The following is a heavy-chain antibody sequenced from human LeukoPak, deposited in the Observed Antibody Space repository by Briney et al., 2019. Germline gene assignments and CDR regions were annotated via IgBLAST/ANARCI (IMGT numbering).Heavy chain of an antibody. CDR3: AKDWTGTKPFDL. CDR2: ISGSGGST. CDR1: GFTFSSYA. Sequence: GGSLRLSCAASGFTFSSYAMSWVRQAPGKGLEWVSSISGSGGSTYYADSVKGRFTISRDNSKNTLYLQMKSLRAEDTAVYYCAKDWTGTKPFDLWGRGTLVTVSS. D-gene: IGHD3/OR15-3a*01. V-gene: IGHV3-23*01. J-gene: IGHJ2*01.